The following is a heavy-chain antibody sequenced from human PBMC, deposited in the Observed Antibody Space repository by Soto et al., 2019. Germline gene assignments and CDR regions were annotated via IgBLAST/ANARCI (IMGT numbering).Heavy chain of an antibody. CDR2: IYPGDSDT. Sequence: GESLKISCKGSGYSFTSYWIGWVRQMPGKGLEWMGIIYPGDSDTRYSPSFQGQVTISADKSISTAYLQWSSLKASDTAMYYCARLPDCSGGSCYPNYYYYYMDVWGKGTTVTVSS. CDR1: GYSFTSYW. V-gene: IGHV5-51*01. D-gene: IGHD2-15*01. J-gene: IGHJ6*03. CDR3: ARLPDCSGGSCYPNYYYYYMDV.